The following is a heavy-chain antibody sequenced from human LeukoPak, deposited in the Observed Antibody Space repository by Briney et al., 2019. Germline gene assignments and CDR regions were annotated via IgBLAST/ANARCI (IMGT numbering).Heavy chain of an antibody. CDR2: INAGNGNT. V-gene: IGHV1-3*03. D-gene: IGHD6-19*01. CDR3: ARGGSSGWYFFDY. Sequence: ASVKVSCKASGYTFTSYAMHWVRQAPGQRLEWMGWINAGNGNTKYSQEFQGRVTITRDTSASTAYMELSSLRSEDMAVYYCARGGSSGWYFFDYWGQGNLVTVSS. J-gene: IGHJ4*02. CDR1: GYTFTSYA.